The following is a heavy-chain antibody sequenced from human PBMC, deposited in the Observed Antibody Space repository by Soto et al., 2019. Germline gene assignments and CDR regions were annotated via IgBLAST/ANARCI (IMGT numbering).Heavy chain of an antibody. CDR3: ARDPEYYDSSGYPRYYYGMDV. V-gene: IGHV3-30-3*01. CDR1: GFTFSSYA. J-gene: IGHJ6*02. CDR2: ISYDGSNK. Sequence: GGSLRLSCAASGFTFSSYAMHWVRQAPGKGLEWVAVISYDGSNKYYADSVKGRFTISRDNSKNTLYLQMNSLRAEDTAVYYCARDPEYYDSSGYPRYYYGMDVWGQGTTVTVSS. D-gene: IGHD3-22*01.